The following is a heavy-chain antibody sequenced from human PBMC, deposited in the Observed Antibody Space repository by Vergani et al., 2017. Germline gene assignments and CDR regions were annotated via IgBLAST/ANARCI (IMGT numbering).Heavy chain of an antibody. CDR1: GFTVSSNY. D-gene: IGHD5-24*01. Sequence: EVQLVESGGGLIQPGGSLRLSCAASGFTVSSNYMSWVRQAPGKGLEWVSVIYSGGSTYYADSVKGRFTISRDNSKNTLYLQMNSLRAEDTAVYYCARAEKARRDGYNHPTYMDVWSKGTTVTVSS. V-gene: IGHV3-53*01. J-gene: IGHJ6*03. CDR2: IYSGGST. CDR3: ARAEKARRDGYNHPTYMDV.